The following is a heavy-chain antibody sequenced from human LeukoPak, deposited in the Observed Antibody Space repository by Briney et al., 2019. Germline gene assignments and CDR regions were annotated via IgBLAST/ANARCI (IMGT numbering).Heavy chain of an antibody. CDR3: ATDGGNSVYFQH. Sequence: GGSLRLSCAACGFTVSSNYMSWVRQAPGKGLEWVSVIYSGGSTYYADSVKGRFTISRDNSKNTLYLQMNSLRAEDTAVYYCATDGGNSVYFQHWGQGTLVTVSS. CDR2: IYSGGST. CDR1: GFTVSSNY. V-gene: IGHV3-53*01. J-gene: IGHJ1*01. D-gene: IGHD4-23*01.